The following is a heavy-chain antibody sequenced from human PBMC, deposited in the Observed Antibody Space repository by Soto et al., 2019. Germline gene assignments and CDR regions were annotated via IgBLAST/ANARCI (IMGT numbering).Heavy chain of an antibody. Sequence: EAQLLESGGGLVQPGGSLRLSCAASGFTFSSYAMNWVRQAPGKGLEWVSAISGSGGTTNYADSVKGRFTISRDNSKNTLYLQMNSLRAEDTAVYYCAKAFLLFDWCSFDYWGQGTLVTVSS. CDR3: AKAFLLFDWCSFDY. D-gene: IGHD3-9*01. CDR2: ISGSGGTT. V-gene: IGHV3-23*01. CDR1: GFTFSSYA. J-gene: IGHJ4*02.